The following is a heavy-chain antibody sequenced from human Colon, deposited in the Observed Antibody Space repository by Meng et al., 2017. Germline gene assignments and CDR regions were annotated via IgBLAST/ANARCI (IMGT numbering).Heavy chain of an antibody. CDR2: IKYDDGVK. CDR3: ATTNALTY. D-gene: IGHD2-21*01. Sequence: GESLKISCAVSGFDFSGNWMSWVRQAPGKGLEWVAGIKYDDGVKGYVDSVRGRFTISRDNTKNSLYLQLNNLSAEDTAVYYCATTNALTYWGPGTLVTVSS. J-gene: IGHJ1*01. CDR1: GFDFSGNW. V-gene: IGHV3-7*01.